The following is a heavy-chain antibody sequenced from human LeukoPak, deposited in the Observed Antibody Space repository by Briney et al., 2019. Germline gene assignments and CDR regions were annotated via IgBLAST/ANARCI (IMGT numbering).Heavy chain of an antibody. CDR2: ISAYNGNT. D-gene: IGHD4-17*01. J-gene: IGHJ6*02. V-gene: IGHV1-18*01. CDR1: GYTFTSYG. Sequence: ASVKVSCKASGYTFTSYGISWVRQAPGQGIEWMGWISAYNGNTNYAQKLQGRVTMTTDTSTSTAYMELRSLRSDDTAVYYCAREGGGDYTFYWYYGMDVWGQGTTVTVSS. CDR3: AREGGGDYTFYWYYGMDV.